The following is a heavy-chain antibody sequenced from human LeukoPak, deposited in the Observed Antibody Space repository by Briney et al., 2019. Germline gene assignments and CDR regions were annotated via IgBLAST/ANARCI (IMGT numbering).Heavy chain of an antibody. J-gene: IGHJ1*01. D-gene: IGHD3-22*01. CDR2: FDPEDGET. CDR1: GYTLTELS. Sequence: GASVKVSCKVSGYTLTELSMHLVRQAPGKGLEWMGGFDPEDGETIYAQKFQGRVTMTEDTSTDTAYMELSSLRSEDTAVYYCAITYYYDSSGYWEYFQHWGQGTLVTVSS. CDR3: AITYYYDSSGYWEYFQH. V-gene: IGHV1-24*01.